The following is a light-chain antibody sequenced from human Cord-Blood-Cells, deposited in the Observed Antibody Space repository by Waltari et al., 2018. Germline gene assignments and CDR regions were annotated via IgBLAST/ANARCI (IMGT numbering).Light chain of an antibody. CDR2: EVS. CDR3: SSYAGSNNFGYV. CDR1: SSDVGGYYY. V-gene: IGLV2-8*01. J-gene: IGLJ1*01. Sequence: QSALTQPPSASGSPGQSVTISCTGTSSDVGGYYYVPWYQQHPGKAPKLMIYEVSKWPSGVPDRFSGSKSGNTASLTVSGLQAEDEADYYCSSYAGSNNFGYVFGTGTKVTVL.